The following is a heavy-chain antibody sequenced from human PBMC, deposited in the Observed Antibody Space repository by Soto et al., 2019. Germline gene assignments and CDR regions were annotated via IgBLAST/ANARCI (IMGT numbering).Heavy chain of an antibody. J-gene: IGHJ4*02. CDR2: INHSGST. CDR3: ARKFGQRLVPRYYFDY. Sequence: PSETLSLTCAVYGGSFSGYYWSWIRQPPGKGLEWIGEINHSGSTNYNPSLKSRVTISVDTSKNQFSLKLSSVTAADTAVYYCARKFGQRLVPRYYFDYWGQGTLVTVSS. V-gene: IGHV4-34*01. CDR1: GGSFSGYY. D-gene: IGHD6-13*01.